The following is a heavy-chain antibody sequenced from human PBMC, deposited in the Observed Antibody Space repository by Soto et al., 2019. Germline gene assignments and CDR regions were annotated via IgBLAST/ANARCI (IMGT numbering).Heavy chain of an antibody. Sequence: EVQLVESGGGLIQPGGSLRLSCAVSGFTVSNNYMSWVRQAPGKGLEGVSVIYSGGYTAYGDSVKGRFTISRDNSKNPLYLQIKSRGAPDPAVNSCGGSGGGGGYWGQGTLVTVSS. V-gene: IGHV3-53*01. D-gene: IGHD6-19*01. J-gene: IGHJ4*02. CDR2: IYSGGYT. CDR1: GFTVSNNY. CDR3: GGSGGGGGY.